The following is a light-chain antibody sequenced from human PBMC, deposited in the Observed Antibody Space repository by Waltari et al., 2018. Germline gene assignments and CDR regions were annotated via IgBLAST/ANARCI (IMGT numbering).Light chain of an antibody. J-gene: IGLJ2*01. Sequence: QSVPTQPPSASGTPGQRVTTSCSGSSSKIGRNTVNWYRQFPGKAPKFRIYSKKHRPSWCPDRFSGSKSGTSASLAISGLQSEDESDYDCATWDDSLNGVVFGGGTKLTVL. CDR3: ATWDDSLNGVV. CDR2: SKK. CDR1: SSKIGRNT. V-gene: IGLV1-44*01.